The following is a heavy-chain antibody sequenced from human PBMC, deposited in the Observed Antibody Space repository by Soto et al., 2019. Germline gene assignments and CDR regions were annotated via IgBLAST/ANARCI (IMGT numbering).Heavy chain of an antibody. CDR2: ISQDGTEK. V-gene: IGHV3-30*18. D-gene: IGHD1-1*01. CDR1: GFDFSDYR. CDR3: AKIISRGTGDAFHV. J-gene: IGHJ3*01. Sequence: QVLLVESGGGVVQPGRSLRFSCAASGFDFSDYRMHWVRQAPGTGLEWVGAISQDGTEKFYGESTLGRFTISRDNSERTLSLQMDSLRPEDTAVYFCAKIISRGTGDAFHVWGQGTKVTVSS.